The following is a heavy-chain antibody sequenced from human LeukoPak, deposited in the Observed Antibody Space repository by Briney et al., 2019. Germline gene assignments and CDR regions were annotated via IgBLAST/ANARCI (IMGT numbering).Heavy chain of an antibody. Sequence: TGGSLRLSCAASGFTFDDYAMHWVRQAPGKGLEWVSGISWNSGSMGYADSVKGRFTISRDNAKNSLYLQMNSLRAEDTALYYCAKGRDKYQLLSKNWFDPWGQGTLVTVSS. D-gene: IGHD2-2*01. V-gene: IGHV3-9*01. J-gene: IGHJ5*02. CDR1: GFTFDDYA. CDR2: ISWNSGSM. CDR3: AKGRDKYQLLSKNWFDP.